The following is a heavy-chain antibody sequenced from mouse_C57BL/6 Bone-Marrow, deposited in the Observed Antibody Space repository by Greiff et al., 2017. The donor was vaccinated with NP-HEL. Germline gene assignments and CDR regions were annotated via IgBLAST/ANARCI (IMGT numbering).Heavy chain of an antibody. CDR2: FSDGGSYT. J-gene: IGHJ4*01. CDR3: ARGRYSNYIYAMDY. D-gene: IGHD2-5*01. CDR1: GFTFSSYA. Sequence: EVQLVESGGGLVKPGGSLKLSCAASGFTFSSYAMSWVRQTPEKRLEWVATFSDGGSYTYYPDNVKGRFTISRDNAKNNLYLQMSHLKSEDTAMYYCARGRYSNYIYAMDYWGQGTSVTVSS. V-gene: IGHV5-4*01.